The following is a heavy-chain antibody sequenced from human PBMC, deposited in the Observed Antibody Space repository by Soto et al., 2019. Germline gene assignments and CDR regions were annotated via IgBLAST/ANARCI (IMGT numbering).Heavy chain of an antibody. J-gene: IGHJ4*03. CDR3: TTALSIGPV. V-gene: IGHV3-15*01. D-gene: IGHD3-16*01. CDR1: GFTLRNAW. Sequence: PGGSLRLSCTASGFTLRNAWMSWVRQAPGKGLEWVGRIKSKTDGATTDFAPPVKDRFIISRDDSESAVYLQMNSLRTEDTAVYYCTTALSIGPVWGQGTLVTVSS. CDR2: IKSKTDGATT.